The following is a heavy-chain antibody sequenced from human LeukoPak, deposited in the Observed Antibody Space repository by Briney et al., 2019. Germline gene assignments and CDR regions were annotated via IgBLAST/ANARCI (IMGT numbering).Heavy chain of an antibody. D-gene: IGHD3-10*01. CDR3: ARFRDYGSGSYFDY. CDR2: IYYNGNT. CDR1: GGSISSSSYY. Sequence: SETLSLTCTVSGGSISSSSYYWGWIRQPPGKGLEWIGSIYYNGNTYYNPSLKSRVTISVDTSKNQFSLKLSSVTAADTAVYYCARFRDYGSGSYFDYWGQGTLVTVSS. J-gene: IGHJ4*02. V-gene: IGHV4-39*07.